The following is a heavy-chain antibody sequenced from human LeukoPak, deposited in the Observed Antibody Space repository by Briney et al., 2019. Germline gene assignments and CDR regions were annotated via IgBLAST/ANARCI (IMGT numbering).Heavy chain of an antibody. CDR2: IYYSGST. CDR1: GGSISSYY. CDR3: ARIESGYDFWFDL. V-gene: IGHV4-59*08. Sequence: SETLSLTCTVSGGSISSYYSSWIRQPPGKGLEWIGYIYYSGSTNYNPSLKSRVTISVDTSKNQFSLKLSSVTAADTAVYYCARIESGYDFWFDLWGQGTLVTVSS. J-gene: IGHJ5*02. D-gene: IGHD5-12*01.